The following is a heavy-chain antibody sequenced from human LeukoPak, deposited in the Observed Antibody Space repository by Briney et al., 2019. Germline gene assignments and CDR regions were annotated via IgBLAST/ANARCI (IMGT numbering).Heavy chain of an antibody. CDR1: GGSVSSGSYY. D-gene: IGHD3-9*01. CDR2: IYYSGST. V-gene: IGHV4-61*01. Sequence: PSETLSLTCTVSGGSVSSGSYYWSWIPQPPGKGLEWIGYIYYSGSTNYNPSLKSRVTISVYTSKNQYSLKLSSVTAADTAVYYCAREDYDILTGYSDFDYWGQGTLVTVSS. J-gene: IGHJ4*02. CDR3: AREDYDILTGYSDFDY.